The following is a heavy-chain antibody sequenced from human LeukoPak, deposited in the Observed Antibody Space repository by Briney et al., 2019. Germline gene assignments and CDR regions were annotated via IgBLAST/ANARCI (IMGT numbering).Heavy chain of an antibody. Sequence: PSETLSLTCTVSGGSISSSSYYWGWIRQPPGKGLEWIGRIYYSGSTYYNPSLKSRVTISVDTSKNQFSLKLSSVTAADMAVYYCASRVYSSSWYYWGQGTLVTVS. V-gene: IGHV4-39*01. D-gene: IGHD6-13*01. CDR2: IYYSGST. CDR3: ASRVYSSSWYY. CDR1: GGSISSSSYY. J-gene: IGHJ4*02.